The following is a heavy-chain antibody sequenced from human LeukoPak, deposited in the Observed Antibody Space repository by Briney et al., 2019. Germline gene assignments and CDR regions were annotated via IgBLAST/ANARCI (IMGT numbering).Heavy chain of an antibody. CDR1: GFTFSSYG. V-gene: IGHV3-33*01. J-gene: IGHJ6*04. Sequence: GGSLRLSCAASGFTFSSYGMHWVRQAPGKGLEWVAVIWYDGSNKYYADSVKGRFTISRDNSKNTLYLQMNSLRAEDTAVYYCARERVWFGESDYYYGMDVWGKGTTVAVSS. CDR3: ARERVWFGESDYYYGMDV. CDR2: IWYDGSNK. D-gene: IGHD3-10*01.